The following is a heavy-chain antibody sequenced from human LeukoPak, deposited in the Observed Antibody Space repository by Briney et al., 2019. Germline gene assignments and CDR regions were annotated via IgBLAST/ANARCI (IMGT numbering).Heavy chain of an antibody. Sequence: GGSLRLSCAASGFTFSSYGMHWVRQAPGKGLEWVAVISYDGSNKYYADSVKGRFTISRDNSKNALYLQMNSLRAEDTAVYYCARDPYSGSYGNYYYYFMDVWGKGTTVTISS. CDR3: ARDPYSGSYGNYYYYFMDV. V-gene: IGHV3-30*03. CDR2: ISYDGSNK. J-gene: IGHJ6*03. CDR1: GFTFSSYG. D-gene: IGHD1-26*01.